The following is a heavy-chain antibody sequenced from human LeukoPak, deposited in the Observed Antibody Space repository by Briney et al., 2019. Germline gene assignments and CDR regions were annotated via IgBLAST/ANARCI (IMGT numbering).Heavy chain of an antibody. D-gene: IGHD2-2*01. CDR1: GGTFSSYA. CDR3: AKLVVVPAYSPYLRMGYFDY. V-gene: IGHV1-69*04. CDR2: IIPILGIA. J-gene: IGHJ4*02. Sequence: GASVKVSCKASGGTFSSYAISWVRQAPGQGLEWMGRIIPILGIANYAQKFQGRVTITADKSTSTAYMELSSLRAEDTAVYYCAKLVVVPAYSPYLRMGYFDYWGQGTLVTVSS.